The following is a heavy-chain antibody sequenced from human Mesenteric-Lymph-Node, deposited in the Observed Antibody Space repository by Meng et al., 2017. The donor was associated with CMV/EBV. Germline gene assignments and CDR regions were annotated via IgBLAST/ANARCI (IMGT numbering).Heavy chain of an antibody. D-gene: IGHD2-21*01. V-gene: IGHV4-59*02. J-gene: IGHJ4*02. CDR2: IYDSGST. Sequence: GSLRLSCTVSGGSVSRNYWSWIRQPPGKGLEWIGYIYDSGSTNYNPSLKSRVTISVDTSKNQFSLNLTSVTAADTAVYYCARDLACCGGDCFSVWGQGALVTVSS. CDR1: GGSVSRNY. CDR3: ARDLACCGGDCFSV.